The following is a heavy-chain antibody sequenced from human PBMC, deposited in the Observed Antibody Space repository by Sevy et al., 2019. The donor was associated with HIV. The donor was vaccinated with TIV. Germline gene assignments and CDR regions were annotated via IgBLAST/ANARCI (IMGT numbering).Heavy chain of an antibody. CDR2: ISSSSSTI. V-gene: IGHV3-48*02. D-gene: IGHD6-13*01. CDR1: GFTFSSYS. Sequence: GGSLRLSCAASGFTFSSYSMNWVRQAPGKGLEWVSYISSSSSTIYYADSVKGRFTISRENAKNSLYLQMNSLRDEDTAVYYCARDRGSSWSIAEYFHHWGQGTLVTVSS. J-gene: IGHJ1*01. CDR3: ARDRGSSWSIAEYFHH.